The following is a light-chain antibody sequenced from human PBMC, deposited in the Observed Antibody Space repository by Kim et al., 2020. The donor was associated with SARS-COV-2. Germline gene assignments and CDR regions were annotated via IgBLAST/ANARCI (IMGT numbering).Light chain of an antibody. CDR3: QQYGSSPFT. CDR2: DAS. J-gene: IGKJ4*01. Sequence: EIVLTQSPGTLSLSPGERATLSCRASQSVSSSYLAWYHQTPGQAPRLLIYDASRRATGIPDRFSGSGSGTDFTLTISRLEPEDFAVYFCQQYGSSPFTFGGGTKVDIK. V-gene: IGKV3-20*01. CDR1: QSVSSSY.